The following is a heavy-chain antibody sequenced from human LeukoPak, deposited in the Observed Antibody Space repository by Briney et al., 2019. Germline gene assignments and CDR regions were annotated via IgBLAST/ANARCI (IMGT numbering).Heavy chain of an antibody. J-gene: IGHJ5*02. D-gene: IGHD3-10*01. V-gene: IGHV4-59*01. CDR3: ASRNYGSGSYYLRNLENWFDP. CDR2: IYYSGST. Sequence: SETLSLTCTVSGGSISSYYWSWIRQPPGKGLEWIGYIYYSGSTNYNPSLKSRVTISVDTSKNQFSLKLSSVTAADTAVYYCASRNYGSGSYYLRNLENWFDPWGQGTLVTVSS. CDR1: GGSISSYY.